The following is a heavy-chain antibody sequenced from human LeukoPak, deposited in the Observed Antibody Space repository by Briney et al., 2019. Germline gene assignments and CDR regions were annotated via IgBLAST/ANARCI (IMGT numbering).Heavy chain of an antibody. D-gene: IGHD3-10*01. CDR3: ARVRYYYGSGSYYNGNWFDP. J-gene: IGHJ5*02. CDR2: MNPNSGNT. V-gene: IGHV1-8*03. Sequence: ASVKVSCKASGYIFSDFDINWVRQASGQGLEWVAWMNPNSGNTGYAQKFQGRVTITRNTSISTAYMELSSLRSEDTAVYYCARVRYYYGSGSYYNGNWFDPWGQGTLVTVSS. CDR1: GYIFSDFD.